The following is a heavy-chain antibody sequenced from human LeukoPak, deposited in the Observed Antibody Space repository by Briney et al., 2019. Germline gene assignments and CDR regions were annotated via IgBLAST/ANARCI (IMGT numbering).Heavy chain of an antibody. J-gene: IGHJ6*02. V-gene: IGHV3-7*01. CDR1: GFPFSNYW. CDR2: IKKDGSEK. CDR3: VRYEMDV. Sequence: GGSLRLSCAASGFPFSNYWMMGVRQAPGKGPEWVATIKKDGSEKYYVDSVKARFSISRDNAKNSLYLQLNSLRVDDTAVYYCVRYEMDVWGQGTTVTVSS. D-gene: IGHD3-3*01.